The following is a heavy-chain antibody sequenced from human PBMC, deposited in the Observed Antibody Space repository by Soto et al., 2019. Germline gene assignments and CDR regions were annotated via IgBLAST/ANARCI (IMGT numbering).Heavy chain of an antibody. CDR3: AREFWSGPFDY. J-gene: IGHJ4*02. CDR1: GFTFSSYG. V-gene: IGHV3-33*01. CDR2: IWNDGSNK. D-gene: IGHD3-3*01. Sequence: QVQLVESGGGVVQPGRSLRLSCAASGFTFSSYGMHWVRQAPGKGLEWVAVIWNDGSNKYNADSVKGRFTISRDNSKNTLDLQMNSLRAEDTAVYYCAREFWSGPFDYWGQGTLVTVSS.